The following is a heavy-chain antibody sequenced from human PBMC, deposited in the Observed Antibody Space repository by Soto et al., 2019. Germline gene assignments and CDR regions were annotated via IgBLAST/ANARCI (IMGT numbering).Heavy chain of an antibody. CDR1: GGSISSYY. J-gene: IGHJ4*02. Sequence: SETLSLTCTVSGGSISSYYWSWIRQPPGKGLEWIGYIYYSGSTNYNPSLKSRVTISVDTSKNQFSLKLSSVTAADTVVYYCARRWGRTFDYWGQGTLVTVSS. V-gene: IGHV4-59*08. D-gene: IGHD7-27*01. CDR3: ARRWGRTFDY. CDR2: IYYSGST.